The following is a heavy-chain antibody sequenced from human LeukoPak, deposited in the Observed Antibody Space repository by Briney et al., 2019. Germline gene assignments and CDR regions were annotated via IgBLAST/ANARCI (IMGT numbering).Heavy chain of an antibody. D-gene: IGHD3-10*01. Sequence: SETLSHTCTVSGGSISSYYWSWIRQPAGKGLEWIGRIYTSGSTNYNPSLKSRVTMSVDTSKNQFSLKLSSVTAADAAVYYCAGRLLWFGELSIDYWGQGTLVTVSS. J-gene: IGHJ4*02. CDR1: GGSISSYY. CDR2: IYTSGST. CDR3: AGRLLWFGELSIDY. V-gene: IGHV4-4*07.